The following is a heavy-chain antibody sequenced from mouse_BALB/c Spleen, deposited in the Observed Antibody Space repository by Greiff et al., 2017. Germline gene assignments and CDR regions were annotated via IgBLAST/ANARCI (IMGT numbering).Heavy chain of an antibody. J-gene: IGHJ3*01. CDR3: TLDSSGYVEAWFAY. V-gene: IGHV5-6-4*01. CDR1: GFTFSSYT. Sequence: EVQGVESGGGLVKPGGSLKLSCAASGFTFSSYTMSWVRQTPEKRLEWVATISSGGSYTYYPDSVKGRFTISRDNAKNTLYLQMSSLKSEDTAMYYCTLDSSGYVEAWFAYWGQGTLVTVSA. CDR2: ISSGGSYT. D-gene: IGHD3-2*01.